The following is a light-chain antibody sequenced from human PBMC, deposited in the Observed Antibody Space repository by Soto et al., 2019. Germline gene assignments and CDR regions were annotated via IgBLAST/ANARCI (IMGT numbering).Light chain of an antibody. CDR2: EGS. V-gene: IGLV2-23*01. Sequence: QSALAQPASVSGSLGQSTTISCTGTSSNIGSYNLVSWYQHHPGKAPKIIIFEGSKRPSGVSNRFSGSRSGSTASLTISGLQAEDEADYYCCSFAGTGTQYVFGSGTKVTVL. J-gene: IGLJ1*01. CDR1: SSNIGSYNL. CDR3: CSFAGTGTQYV.